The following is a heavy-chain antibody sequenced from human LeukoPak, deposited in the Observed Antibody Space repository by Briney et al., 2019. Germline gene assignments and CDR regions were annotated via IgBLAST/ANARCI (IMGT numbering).Heavy chain of an antibody. D-gene: IGHD5-18*01. V-gene: IGHV5-51*01. CDR3: ARHPPSYGYFYFDY. CDR2: IYPGESDT. J-gene: IGHJ4*02. CDR1: GYRFTSYW. Sequence: GEALKISFKGSGYRFTSYWNGWVRQMPGKGVEWMGIIYPGESDTRYSPSFQGQVTISADKSISTAYLQWSSLKASDTAMYYCARHPPSYGYFYFDYWGQGTLVTVSS.